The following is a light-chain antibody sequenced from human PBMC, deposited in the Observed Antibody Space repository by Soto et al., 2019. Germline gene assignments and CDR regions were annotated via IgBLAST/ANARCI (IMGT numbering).Light chain of an antibody. CDR2: GAS. V-gene: IGKV3-20*01. J-gene: IGKJ3*01. CDR3: QQYGSSPRT. Sequence: EIVMTQSPATLSVSPGERATLSCRASQSVSSYLAWYQQKPGQAPRLLIYGASSRATGIPDRFSGSGSGTDFTLTISRLEPEDFAVYYCQQYGSSPRTFGPGTKVDIK. CDR1: QSVSSY.